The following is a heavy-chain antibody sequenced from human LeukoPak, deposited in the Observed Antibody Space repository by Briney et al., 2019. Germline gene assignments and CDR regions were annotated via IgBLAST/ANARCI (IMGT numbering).Heavy chain of an antibody. V-gene: IGHV4-39*01. CDR2: IYYSGNT. D-gene: IGHD6-19*01. J-gene: IGHJ4*02. Sequence: PSETLSLTCTVSGGSISSSSYYCGWIRQPPGKGLGWIGSIYYSGNTYYSPSLKSRLTISVDTSKNQSSLKLTSVTAADTAVYFCARPYSSGWYPFEYWGQGTLVTVSS. CDR3: ARPYSSGWYPFEY. CDR1: GGSISSSSYY.